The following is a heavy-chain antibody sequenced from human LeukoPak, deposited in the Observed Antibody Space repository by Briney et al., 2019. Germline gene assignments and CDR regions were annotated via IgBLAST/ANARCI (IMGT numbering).Heavy chain of an antibody. V-gene: IGHV1-2*02. D-gene: IGHD3-9*01. CDR3: ARGRTVRYFDWLLSVPEGAFDI. CDR2: INPSSGGT. J-gene: IGHJ3*02. CDR1: GYTFTDYY. Sequence: GASVKVSCKASGYTFTDYYMHWVRQAPGQGLEWMGWINPSSGGTNYAQKFQGRVTVTRDMSTSTVYMELSSLRSEDTAVYYCARGRTVRYFDWLLSVPEGAFDIWGQGTMVTVSS.